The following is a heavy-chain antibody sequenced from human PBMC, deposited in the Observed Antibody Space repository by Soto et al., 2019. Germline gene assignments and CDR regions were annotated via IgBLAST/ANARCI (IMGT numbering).Heavy chain of an antibody. D-gene: IGHD6-13*01. CDR1: GFTFSSYS. CDR3: ARELAAAGTYNWFDP. CDR2: ISSSSYI. J-gene: IGHJ5*02. Sequence: GGSLRLSCAASGFTFSSYSMNWVRQAPGKGLEWVSSISSSSYIYYADSVKGRFTISRDNAKNSLYLQMNSLRAEDTAVYYCARELAAAGTYNWFDPWGQGTLVTVSS. V-gene: IGHV3-21*01.